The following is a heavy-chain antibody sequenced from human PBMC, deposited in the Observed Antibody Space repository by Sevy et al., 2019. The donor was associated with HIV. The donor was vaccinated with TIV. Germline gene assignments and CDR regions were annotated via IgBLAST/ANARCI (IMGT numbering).Heavy chain of an antibody. CDR1: GGSISSGDYY. CDR3: ARGSGYYDSSGYPPYFDY. CDR2: IYYSGST. J-gene: IGHJ4*02. Sequence: SETLSLTCTVSGGSISSGDYYWSWIRQPPGKGLEWIGYIYYSGSTYYNPSPKSRVTISVDTSKNQFSLKLGSVTAADTAVYYCARGSGYYDSSGYPPYFDYWGQGTLVTVSS. V-gene: IGHV4-30-4*01. D-gene: IGHD3-22*01.